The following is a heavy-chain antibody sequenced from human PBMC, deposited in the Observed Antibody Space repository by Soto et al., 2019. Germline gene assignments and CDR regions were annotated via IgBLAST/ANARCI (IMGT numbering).Heavy chain of an antibody. Sequence: GASVKVSCKASGGTFSNFVISWVRQAPGQGLEWMGGNIPIFGTANYAQKFQGRVTIIADESTGTTYMELTSLRSEDTAVYYCASPGYSYAARSRRFQHWGQGTLVTVSS. CDR3: ASPGYSYAARSRRFQH. V-gene: IGHV1-69*13. CDR1: GGTFSNFV. CDR2: NIPIFGTA. J-gene: IGHJ1*01. D-gene: IGHD5-18*01.